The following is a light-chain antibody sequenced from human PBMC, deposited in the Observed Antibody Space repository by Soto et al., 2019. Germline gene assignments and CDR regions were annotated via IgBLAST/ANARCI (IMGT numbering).Light chain of an antibody. Sequence: QSVLAHPPSVSGAPGQKVTISCTGSSSNIGAGYDLHWYQQLPGTAPKLLLYGNSNRPSGVPDRFSGSKSGTSASLAITGLQAEDEADYYCQSYDSSLSAYVFGTGTKVTV. CDR2: GNS. CDR3: QSYDSSLSAYV. J-gene: IGLJ1*01. V-gene: IGLV1-40*01. CDR1: SSNIGAGYD.